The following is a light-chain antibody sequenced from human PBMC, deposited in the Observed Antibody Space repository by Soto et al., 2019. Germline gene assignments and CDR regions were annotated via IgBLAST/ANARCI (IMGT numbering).Light chain of an antibody. V-gene: IGLV2-14*01. CDR1: SSDVGGYNY. CDR3: SSYRRGSTYV. Sequence: QSALTQPASVFGSPGQSITVSCTGTSSDVGGYNYVSWYQQHPGKAPRLMIYDVTNRPSGVSNRFSGSKSGNTASLTISGLQAEGEADYYCSSYRRGSTYVFGTGTKVTVL. CDR2: DVT. J-gene: IGLJ1*01.